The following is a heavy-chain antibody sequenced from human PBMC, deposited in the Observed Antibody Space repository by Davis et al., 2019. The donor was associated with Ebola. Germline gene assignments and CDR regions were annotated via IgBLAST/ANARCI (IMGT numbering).Heavy chain of an antibody. CDR3: AKDTSNVWFDV. J-gene: IGHJ3*01. D-gene: IGHD6-19*01. V-gene: IGHV3-33*06. CDR1: GFIMNDYG. Sequence: GGSLRLSCAASGFIMNDYGMHWVRQAPGKGLEWVAVILNNAKYQYYGDSVKGRFTVSRDNSKNTLYLQMNSLRVEDTAIYYCAKDTSNVWFDVWGQGTMVTVSS. CDR2: ILNNAKYQ.